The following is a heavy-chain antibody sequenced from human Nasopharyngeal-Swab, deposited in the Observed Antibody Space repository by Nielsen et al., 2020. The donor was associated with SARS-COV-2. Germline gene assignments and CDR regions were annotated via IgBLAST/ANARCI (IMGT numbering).Heavy chain of an antibody. CDR2: FDPEDGET. CDR3: ATSAPYCSSTSCSYWFDP. Sequence: ASVKVSCKVSGYTPTELSMHWVRQAPGKGLEWMGGFDPEDGETIYAQKFQGRVTMTEDTSTDTAYTELSSLRSEDTAVYYCATSAPYCSSTSCSYWFDPWGQGTLVTVSS. D-gene: IGHD2-2*01. V-gene: IGHV1-24*01. CDR1: GYTPTELS. J-gene: IGHJ5*02.